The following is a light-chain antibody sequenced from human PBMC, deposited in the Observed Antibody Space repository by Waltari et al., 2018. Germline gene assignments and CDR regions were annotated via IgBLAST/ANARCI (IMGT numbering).Light chain of an antibody. CDR2: GTS. V-gene: IGKV1-39*01. Sequence: DIQMTQSPSSLSASVGDRVTITCRASQSIASYLTWYQQKPGKAPNLLIYGTSSLQSGVPSRFSGSGSGTDFTLTVSSLQPEDFAAYYCQQTYSTPRTFGQGTKVEMK. J-gene: IGKJ1*01. CDR1: QSIASY. CDR3: QQTYSTPRT.